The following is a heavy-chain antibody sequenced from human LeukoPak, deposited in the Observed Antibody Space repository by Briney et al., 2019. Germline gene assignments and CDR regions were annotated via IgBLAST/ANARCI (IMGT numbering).Heavy chain of an antibody. Sequence: PGGSLRLSCAASGFTFSSYDMNWVRQAPGKGLEWVSYISYSGSTKYYADSVKGRFTISRENAKNAMYMQMSSMRAGDTAVCYCARSRTSYCYNSDWGQGTLVTVAS. D-gene: IGHD5-18*01. CDR3: ARSRTSYCYNSD. CDR2: ISYSGSTK. J-gene: IGHJ4*02. V-gene: IGHV3-48*03. CDR1: GFTFSSYD.